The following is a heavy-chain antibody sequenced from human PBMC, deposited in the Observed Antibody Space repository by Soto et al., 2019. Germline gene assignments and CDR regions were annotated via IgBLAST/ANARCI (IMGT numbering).Heavy chain of an antibody. D-gene: IGHD1-26*01. CDR1: GDSVSSNSAG. J-gene: IGHJ4*01. CDR2: TYYRSKWYY. CDR3: ARGEQYSGRIFDY. V-gene: IGHV6-1*01. Sequence: PSQTLSLTCATTGDSVSSNSAGLSLVRQSPSRGLEWLGRTYYRSKWYYEYAVSVRGRITINPDTSKNQYSLQLNSVTPEDTAVYFCARGEQYSGRIFDYWGQGTLVTVSS.